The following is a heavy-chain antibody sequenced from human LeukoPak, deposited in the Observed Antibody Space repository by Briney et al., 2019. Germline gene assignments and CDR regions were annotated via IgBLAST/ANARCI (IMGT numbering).Heavy chain of an antibody. CDR2: INNSGGST. D-gene: IGHD5-12*01. J-gene: IGHJ5*02. V-gene: IGHV3-23*01. CDR3: AKPPGLRRLDP. Sequence: GGSLRLSCAASGFTFSNYAMNWVRQAPGKGLAWVSGINNSGGSTYYADSVKGRFTISRDNSKNTLYLQMNSLRAEDTAVYYCAKPPGLRRLDPWGQGTLVTASS. CDR1: GFTFSNYA.